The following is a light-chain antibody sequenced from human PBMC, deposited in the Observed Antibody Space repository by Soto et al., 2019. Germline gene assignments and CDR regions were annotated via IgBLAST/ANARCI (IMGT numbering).Light chain of an antibody. CDR2: GAS. CDR1: QSVSNN. J-gene: IGKJ4*01. CDR3: QQYNEWPLT. Sequence: EIVLTQSPGTLSLSPGERATLSCRASQSVSNNYLAWYQQKPGQAPRLLIYGASNRATGIPDRFSGSGSGTEFTLIISNLQSEDFAFYYCQQYNEWPLTFGGGTKVDIK. V-gene: IGKV3D-15*01.